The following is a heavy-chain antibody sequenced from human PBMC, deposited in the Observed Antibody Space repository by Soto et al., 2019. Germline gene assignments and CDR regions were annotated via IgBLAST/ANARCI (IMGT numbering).Heavy chain of an antibody. J-gene: IGHJ3*02. D-gene: IGHD3-10*01. Sequence: PSETLSLTCTVSGGSVSSGSYYWSWIRQPPGKGLEWIGYIYYSGSTNYNPSLKSRVTISVDTSKNQFSLKLSSVTAADTAVYFCARTYGRGAFDIWGQGTMVTVSS. CDR2: IYYSGST. V-gene: IGHV4-61*01. CDR3: ARTYGRGAFDI. CDR1: GGSVSSGSYY.